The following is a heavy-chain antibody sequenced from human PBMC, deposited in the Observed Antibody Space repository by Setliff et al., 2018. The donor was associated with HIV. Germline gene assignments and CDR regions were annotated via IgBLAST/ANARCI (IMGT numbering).Heavy chain of an antibody. D-gene: IGHD3-16*01. J-gene: IGHJ4*02. Sequence: LSLTCGIYGGSLSGYYWSWIRQTPGKGLEWIGQIKPSGGVDYNPSLKSQITISGYTSKNQFSLKMASLVAADTAVYYCARGGDTNALDYWGQGTLVTVSS. CDR3: ARGGDTNALDY. CDR2: IKPSGGV. CDR1: GGSLSGYY. V-gene: IGHV4-34*01.